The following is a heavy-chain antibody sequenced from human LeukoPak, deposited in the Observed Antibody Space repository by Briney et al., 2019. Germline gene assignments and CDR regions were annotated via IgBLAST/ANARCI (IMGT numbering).Heavy chain of an antibody. V-gene: IGHV1-2*02. Sequence: ASVKVSCKAAGYAFTGSYIHWVRQAPGQGLEWMGWINPNNGFTAYAQNFQGRVTMTRDTSISTAYMDLSRLTSDDTAVYFCARDRGARLERFYAFDFWGQGSTVTVSS. D-gene: IGHD1-1*01. CDR3: ARDRGARLERFYAFDF. CDR1: GYAFTGSY. J-gene: IGHJ3*01. CDR2: INPNNGFT.